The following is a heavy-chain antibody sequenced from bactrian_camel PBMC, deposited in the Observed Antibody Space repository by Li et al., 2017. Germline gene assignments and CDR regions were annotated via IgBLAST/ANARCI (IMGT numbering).Heavy chain of an antibody. J-gene: IGHJ4*01. CDR1: GYTYSSAC. CDR2: VYFDSDRVA. D-gene: IGHD3*01. CDR3: AAGRRVYCVSSSSGASLPY. Sequence: HVQLVESGGGLVQPGGSLRLSCAPSGYTYSSACMGWFRQAPGKEREAVAFVYFDSDRVANYADSVKGRFTISRDNAKNTLYLQMNSLKPEDTAMYYCAAGRRVYCVSSSSGASLPYWGQGTQVTVS. V-gene: IGHV3-2*01.